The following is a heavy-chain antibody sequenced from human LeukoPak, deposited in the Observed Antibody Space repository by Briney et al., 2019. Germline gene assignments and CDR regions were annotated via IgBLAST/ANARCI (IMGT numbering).Heavy chain of an antibody. D-gene: IGHD5-12*01. J-gene: IGHJ3*01. CDR3: ARGGYTGFDV. V-gene: IGHV3-13*04. Sequence: GGSLRLSCAASGLSFSTYDMHWVRQATGEGLEWVSGIGKSGDTYYVGSVKGRFTISRDNAKNSLYLQMNSPRSGDTAVYYCARGGYTGFDVWGQGTVVTVSS. CDR1: GLSFSTYD. CDR2: IGKSGDT.